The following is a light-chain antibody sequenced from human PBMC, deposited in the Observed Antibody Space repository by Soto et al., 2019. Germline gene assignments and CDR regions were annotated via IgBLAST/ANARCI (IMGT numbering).Light chain of an antibody. Sequence: AIRMTQSPSSLSASTGDRVTMTCRASQGISSYLAWYQQKPGKAPKLLIYAASTLQSGVPSRFSGSGSGTDFTLTISCLQSEDFATYYCQQYYSYPRTFGQGTNVDIK. V-gene: IGKV1-8*01. CDR1: QGISSY. J-gene: IGKJ1*01. CDR3: QQYYSYPRT. CDR2: AAS.